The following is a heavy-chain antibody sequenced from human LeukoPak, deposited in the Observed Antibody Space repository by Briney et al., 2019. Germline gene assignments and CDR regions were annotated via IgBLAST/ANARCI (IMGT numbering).Heavy chain of an antibody. CDR3: AKDVWRGPFDAFDI. V-gene: IGHV3-9*01. J-gene: IGHJ3*02. CDR2: ISWNSGRI. Sequence: GGSLRLSCAVSGFTFSSYAMNWVRQAPGKGLEWVSSISWNSGRIGYADSVKGRFTISRDTAKNSLYLQMNSLRSEETAFYYCAKDVWRGPFDAFDIWGQGTMVTVSS. CDR1: GFTFSSYA. D-gene: IGHD3-3*01.